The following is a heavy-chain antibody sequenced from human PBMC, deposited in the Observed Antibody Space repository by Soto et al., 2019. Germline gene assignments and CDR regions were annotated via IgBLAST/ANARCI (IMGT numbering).Heavy chain of an antibody. CDR2: ISSSTSHT. J-gene: IGHJ4*02. D-gene: IGHD6-13*01. CDR1: GFTFSDYY. CDR3: ARGRGAAADYFEF. Sequence: VQLVESGGGLVKPGGSLRLSCAVSGFTFSDYYMTWIRQAPGKGLEWVSYISSSTSHTNYADSVKGRFTISRDNAKNSLFLQMNSLRAEDTAVYYCARGRGAAADYFEFWGQGTLVTVSS. V-gene: IGHV3-11*05.